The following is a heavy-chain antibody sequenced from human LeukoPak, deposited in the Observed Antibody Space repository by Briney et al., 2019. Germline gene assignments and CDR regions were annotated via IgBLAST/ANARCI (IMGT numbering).Heavy chain of an antibody. CDR3: ARARRGYSYGFY. CDR2: IYYSGST. V-gene: IGHV4-31*03. J-gene: IGHJ4*02. Sequence: PSETLSLTCTVSGGSISSGGYYWSWIRQHPGKGLEWIGYIYYSGSTYYNPSLKSRVTISVDTSKNQFSLKLSSVTAADTGVYYCARARRGYSYGFYWGQGTLVTVSS. CDR1: GGSISSGGYY. D-gene: IGHD5-18*01.